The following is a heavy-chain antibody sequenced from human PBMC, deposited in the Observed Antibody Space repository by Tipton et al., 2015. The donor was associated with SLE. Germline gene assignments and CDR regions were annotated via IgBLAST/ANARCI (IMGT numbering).Heavy chain of an antibody. Sequence: TLSLTCAVYGGSFSAYYWSWIRQPPGKGLEWIGEINHSGSTNYNPSLKSRVTISVDTSKNQFSLKLSSVTAADTTVYYCARTPWRVYYDSSDPDDGAFDIWGQGTMVTVSS. CDR2: INHSGST. CDR1: GGSFSAYY. V-gene: IGHV4-34*01. CDR3: ARTPWRVYYDSSDPDDGAFDI. J-gene: IGHJ3*02. D-gene: IGHD3-22*01.